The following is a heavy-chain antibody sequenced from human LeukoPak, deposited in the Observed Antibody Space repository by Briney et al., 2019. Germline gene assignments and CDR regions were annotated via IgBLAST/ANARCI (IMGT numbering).Heavy chain of an antibody. Sequence: PGGSLRLSCAASGFTFSSYWMSWVRQAPGKGLEWVANIKQDGSEKYYVDSVKGRFTISRDNAKNSLYLQMNSLRAEDTAVYYCAREITMVRGVIRNYYFDYWGQGTLVTVSS. V-gene: IGHV3-7*01. D-gene: IGHD3-10*01. CDR1: GFTFSSYW. CDR2: IKQDGSEK. CDR3: AREITMVRGVIRNYYFDY. J-gene: IGHJ4*02.